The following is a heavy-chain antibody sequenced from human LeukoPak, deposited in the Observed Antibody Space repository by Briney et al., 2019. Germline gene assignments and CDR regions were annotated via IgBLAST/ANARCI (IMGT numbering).Heavy chain of an antibody. Sequence: GGSLRLSCVASGFTFNNYWMSWVRQPPGKGLEWVANIKQDTREKYYVDSVKGRFTISRDNAKNSLYLQMNSLRAEDTAVYYCARDPTSSWETAFDIWGQGTMVTVSS. CDR2: IKQDTREK. J-gene: IGHJ3*02. CDR1: GFTFNNYW. CDR3: ARDPTSSWETAFDI. V-gene: IGHV3-7*01. D-gene: IGHD1-26*01.